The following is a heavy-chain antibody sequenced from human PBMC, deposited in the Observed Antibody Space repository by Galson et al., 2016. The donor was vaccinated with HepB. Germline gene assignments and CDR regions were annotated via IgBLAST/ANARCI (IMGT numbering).Heavy chain of an antibody. CDR2: TYYRSKWFT. CDR1: GDSVTSDITT. V-gene: IGHV6-1*01. CDR3: TRGYMQAGMNV. Sequence: AISGDSVTSDITTWNWIRQSPSRGLEWLGRTYYRSKWFTDYAVSVEGRITINSDISRNQFSLQLDSVTPDDTAAYFCTRGYMQAGMNVWGQGTTVTVSS. D-gene: IGHD5-18*01. J-gene: IGHJ6*02.